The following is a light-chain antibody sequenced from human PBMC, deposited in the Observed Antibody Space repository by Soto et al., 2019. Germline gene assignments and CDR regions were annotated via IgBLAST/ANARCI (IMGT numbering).Light chain of an antibody. Sequence: EIVLTQSPATLSLSPGERATLSCRASQSVKTFLVWYQHRLGQAPRVLIYDASHRATGIPARFSGSGSGTDFTLTISSLEPEDAALYYCQQRSNWPPITFGQGTRLEIK. V-gene: IGKV3-11*01. CDR3: QQRSNWPPIT. CDR1: QSVKTF. J-gene: IGKJ5*01. CDR2: DAS.